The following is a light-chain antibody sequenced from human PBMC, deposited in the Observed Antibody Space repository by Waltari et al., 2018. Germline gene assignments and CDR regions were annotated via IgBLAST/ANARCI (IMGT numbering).Light chain of an antibody. J-gene: IGLJ3*02. CDR1: SSNIGKNF. CDR2: DND. CDR3: GAWDSSLSVVV. Sequence: QSVLTQPPSASAAPGPKATISCSGSSSNIGKNFVSGYQHPPGTAPKLLLSDNDKRPSGILDRFPGSKSGTSATLAITGLQTGDEADYYCGAWDSSLSVVVFGGGTRLTVL. V-gene: IGLV1-51*01.